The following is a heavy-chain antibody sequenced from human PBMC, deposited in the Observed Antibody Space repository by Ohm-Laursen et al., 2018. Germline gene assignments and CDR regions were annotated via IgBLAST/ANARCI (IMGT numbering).Heavy chain of an antibody. V-gene: IGHV3-69-1*01. CDR2: ISSSSTI. Sequence: SLRLSCSASGFTFSDYYMNWVRQAPGKGLEWVSSISSSSTIYYADSVKGRFTISRDNAKNSLYLQMNSLRADDTAVYYCARGAYASWGQGTLVTVSS. J-gene: IGHJ5*02. CDR3: ARGAYAS. CDR1: GFTFSDYY. D-gene: IGHD3-16*01.